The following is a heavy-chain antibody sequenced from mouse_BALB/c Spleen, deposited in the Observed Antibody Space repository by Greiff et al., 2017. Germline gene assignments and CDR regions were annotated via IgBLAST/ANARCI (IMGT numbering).Heavy chain of an antibody. J-gene: IGHJ2*01. Sequence: EVQLQQSGPGLVKPSQSLSLTCSVTGYSITSGYYWYWIRQFPGNQLEWMGYISYDGSNNYNPSLKNRISITRDTSKNQFFLKLNSVTTEDTATYYCARDESYYYGSSSGYFDYWGQGTTLTVSS. CDR3: ARDESYYYGSSSGYFDY. CDR2: ISYDGSN. V-gene: IGHV3-6*02. D-gene: IGHD1-1*01. CDR1: GYSITSGYY.